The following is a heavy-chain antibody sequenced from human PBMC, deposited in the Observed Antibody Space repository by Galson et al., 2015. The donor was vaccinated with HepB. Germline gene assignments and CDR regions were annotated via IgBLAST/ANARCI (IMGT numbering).Heavy chain of an antibody. V-gene: IGHV6-1*01. J-gene: IGHJ6*02. D-gene: IGHD2-21*02. CDR3: ASSIGDTGDYYYGMDV. CDR1: GDSVSSNSAA. CDR2: TYYRSKWYN. Sequence: CAISGDSVSSNSAAWNWIRQSPSRGLEWLGRTYYRSKWYNDYAVSVKSRITINPDTSKNQFSLQLNPVTPEDTAVYYCASSIGDTGDYYYGMDVWGQGTTVTVSS.